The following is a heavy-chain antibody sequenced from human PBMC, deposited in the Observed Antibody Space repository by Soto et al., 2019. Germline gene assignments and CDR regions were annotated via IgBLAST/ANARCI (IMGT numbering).Heavy chain of an antibody. D-gene: IGHD3-3*01. CDR2: IYYSGST. Sequence: SETLSLTCTVSGGSISSYYWSWIRQPPGKGLEWIGYIYYSGSTNYNPSLKSRVTISVDTSKNQFSLKLSSVTAADTAVYYCARERLLGSGPLRAFDIWGQGTMVTVSS. J-gene: IGHJ3*02. CDR3: ARERLLGSGPLRAFDI. CDR1: GGSISSYY. V-gene: IGHV4-59*01.